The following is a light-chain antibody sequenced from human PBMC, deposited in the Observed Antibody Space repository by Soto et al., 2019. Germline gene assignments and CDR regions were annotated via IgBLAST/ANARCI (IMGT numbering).Light chain of an antibody. CDR2: GAS. J-gene: IGKJ1*01. CDR3: QQYGSYAT. Sequence: EIVLTQSPGTLSLSPGERATLSCRPSQSVSSSYLAWYQQKPGQAPRLLIYGASSRATGIPDRFSGSGSGTDFTLTISRLEPEDFAVYYCQQYGSYATFGKGTKV. CDR1: QSVSSSY. V-gene: IGKV3-20*01.